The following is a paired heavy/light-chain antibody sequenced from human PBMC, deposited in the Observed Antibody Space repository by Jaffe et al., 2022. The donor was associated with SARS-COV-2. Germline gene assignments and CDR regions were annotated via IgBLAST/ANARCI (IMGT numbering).Light chain of an antibody. V-gene: IGKV1-5*03. CDR2: KAS. CDR1: QSISNW. J-gene: IGKJ2*01. Sequence: DIQMTQSPSTLSASVGDRVTITCRASQSISNWLAWYQQKPGKAPKLLIYKASSLESGVPSRFSGSGSGTEFTLTISSLQPDDFATYYCQQHHYYSSFGLGTKLEIK. CDR3: QQHHYYSS.
Heavy chain of an antibody. CDR1: GFTFSSYT. V-gene: IGHV3-30*04. Sequence: QVQLVESGGGVGQPGGSLRLSCAASGFTFSSYTMHWVRQAPGKGLEWVAVISNDGNNKYSADSVQGRFTISRDNSKNTLYLQMNSLRGEDTAVYYCAGHSRGASWDSSGWYGLDYWGQGTLVTVSS. J-gene: IGHJ4*02. CDR3: AGHSRGASWDSSGWYGLDY. CDR2: ISNDGNNK. D-gene: IGHD6-19*01.